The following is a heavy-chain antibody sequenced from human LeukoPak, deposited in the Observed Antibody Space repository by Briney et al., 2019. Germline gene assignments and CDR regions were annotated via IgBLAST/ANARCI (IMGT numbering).Heavy chain of an antibody. CDR2: IHHSGST. V-gene: IGHV4-4*02. J-gene: IGHJ6*03. Sequence: SETLSLTCTVSGGSISRDNWWGWVRQPPGKGLEWIGEIHHSGSTNYNPSLKSRVTISVDKSENQFSLKLTSVTAADTAVYYCTRPYYYFIDVWGRGTTVTVSS. CDR1: GGSISRDNW. CDR3: TRPYYYFIDV.